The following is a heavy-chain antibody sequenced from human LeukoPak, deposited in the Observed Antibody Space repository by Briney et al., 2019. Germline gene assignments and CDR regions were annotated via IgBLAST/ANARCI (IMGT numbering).Heavy chain of an antibody. CDR2: IRSKANSYAT. J-gene: IGHJ6*02. D-gene: IGHD2-21*02. Sequence: GGSLRLSCAASGFTFSGSAMHWVRQASGKGLEWVGRIRSKANSYATAYAASVKGRFTISRDDSKNTAYLQMNSLKTEDTAVYYCTRPYCGGDDCDYYYYGMDVWGQGTTVTVSS. CDR1: GFTFSGSA. V-gene: IGHV3-73*01. CDR3: TRPYCGGDDCDYYYYGMDV.